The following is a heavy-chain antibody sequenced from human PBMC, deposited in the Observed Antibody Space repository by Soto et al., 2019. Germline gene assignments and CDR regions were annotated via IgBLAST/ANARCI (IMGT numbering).Heavy chain of an antibody. J-gene: IGHJ5*02. Sequence: EVQLVESGGGLVQSGGSLRLSCAASGLTFSSYWMHWVRQAPGKGLVWVSRINSDGSSTSYADSVKGRFTISRDNAKNTLYLQMNSLRAEDTAVYYCARARAIAAAGISWFDPWGQGTLVTVSS. CDR1: GLTFSSYW. D-gene: IGHD6-13*01. CDR2: INSDGSST. CDR3: ARARAIAAAGISWFDP. V-gene: IGHV3-74*01.